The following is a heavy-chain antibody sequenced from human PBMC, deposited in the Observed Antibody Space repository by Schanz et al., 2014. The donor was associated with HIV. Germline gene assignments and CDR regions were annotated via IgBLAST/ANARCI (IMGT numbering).Heavy chain of an antibody. J-gene: IGHJ4*02. CDR2: ISGSGGST. D-gene: IGHD3-9*01. Sequence: EVQLLESGGGLVQPGGSLRLSCAASGFTFSSYALNWVRQAPGKGLEWVSTISGSGGSTYYADSVKGRFTISRDNSKNTLYLQMHSLRAEDTAVYYCAKSSGWLYAHFDYWGQGTLVTVSS. CDR1: GFTFSSYA. V-gene: IGHV3-23*01. CDR3: AKSSGWLYAHFDY.